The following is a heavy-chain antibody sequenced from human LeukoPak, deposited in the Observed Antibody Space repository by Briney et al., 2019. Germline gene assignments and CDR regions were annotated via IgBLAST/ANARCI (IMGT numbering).Heavy chain of an antibody. CDR2: ISSSGSPI. Sequence: GGSLRLSCAASGFTFSNYYMSWIRQAPGKGLEWVSYISSSGSPIYYTDSVKGRFTISRDNAKKSLYLQMNSLRAEDTALYYCARMDYRFGELFPFDSWGQGTPVTVSS. J-gene: IGHJ4*02. CDR1: GFTFSNYY. CDR3: ARMDYRFGELFPFDS. V-gene: IGHV3-11*01. D-gene: IGHD3-10*01.